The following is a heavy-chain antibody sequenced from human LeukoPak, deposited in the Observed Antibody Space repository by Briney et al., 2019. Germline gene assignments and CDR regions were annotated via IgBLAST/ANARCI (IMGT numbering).Heavy chain of an antibody. Sequence: ASVKVSCKASGYTFTGYYMHWVRQAPGQGLEWMGWINPNSGGTNYAQKFQGRVTMTRDTSISTAYMELSRLRSDDTAVYHCASGMGYSYGPGDYWGQGTLVTVSS. CDR3: ASGMGYSYGPGDY. CDR1: GYTFTGYY. J-gene: IGHJ4*02. CDR2: INPNSGGT. V-gene: IGHV1-2*02. D-gene: IGHD5-18*01.